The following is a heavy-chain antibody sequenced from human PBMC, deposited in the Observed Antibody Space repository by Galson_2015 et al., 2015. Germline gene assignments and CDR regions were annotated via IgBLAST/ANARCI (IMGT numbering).Heavy chain of an antibody. D-gene: IGHD6-13*01. CDR1: GFTFSSYS. V-gene: IGHV3-48*01. CDR2: ISSSSSTI. Sequence: SLRLSCAASGFTFSSYSMNWVRQAPGKGLEWVSYISSSSSTIYYADSVKGRFTISRDNAKNSLYLQINSLRAEDTAVYYCARSWYSSSYDYWGQGTLVTVSS. CDR3: ARSWYSSSYDY. J-gene: IGHJ4*02.